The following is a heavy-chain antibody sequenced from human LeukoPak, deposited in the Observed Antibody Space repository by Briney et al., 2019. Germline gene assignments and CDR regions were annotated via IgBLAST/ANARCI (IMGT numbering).Heavy chain of an antibody. CDR1: GFTFSSYA. Sequence: GGSLRLPCAASGFTFSSYAMHWVRQAPGKGLEYVSAISSNGGSTYYADSVKGRFTISRDNSKNTLYLQMNSLRAEDTAVYYCAKDLGKSYDYVWGSYRPGAFDIWGQGTMVTVSS. CDR2: ISSNGGST. V-gene: IGHV3-64*04. J-gene: IGHJ3*02. D-gene: IGHD3-16*02. CDR3: AKDLGKSYDYVWGSYRPGAFDI.